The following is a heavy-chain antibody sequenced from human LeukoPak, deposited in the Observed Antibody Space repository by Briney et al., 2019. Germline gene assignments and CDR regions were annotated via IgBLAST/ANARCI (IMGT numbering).Heavy chain of an antibody. CDR1: GFIFSGYA. CDR3: VKDSHFAMACSGGSCSFDY. CDR2: ISSNGGST. Sequence: GGSLRLSCSASGFIFSGYAMHWVRQAPGKELEYVSGISSNGGSTYYADSVKGRFTISRDNSKNTLYLQMSSLRAEDTAVYYCVKDSHFAMACSGGSCSFDYWGQGTLVTVSS. V-gene: IGHV3-64D*06. J-gene: IGHJ4*02. D-gene: IGHD2-15*01.